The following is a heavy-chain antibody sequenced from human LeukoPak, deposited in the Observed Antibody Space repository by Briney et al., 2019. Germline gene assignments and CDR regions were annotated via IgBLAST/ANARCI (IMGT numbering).Heavy chain of an antibody. CDR3: ARGLLRYSNPRMDV. J-gene: IGHJ6*02. Sequence: GGSLRLSCAASGFTVSSNYMSWVRQAPGKGLEWVSVIYSGGSTYYADSVKGRFTISRDNSKNTLYLQMNSLRAEDTAVYYCARGLLRYSNPRMDVWGQGTTVTVSS. CDR2: IYSGGST. CDR1: GFTVSSNY. D-gene: IGHD3-9*01. V-gene: IGHV3-66*01.